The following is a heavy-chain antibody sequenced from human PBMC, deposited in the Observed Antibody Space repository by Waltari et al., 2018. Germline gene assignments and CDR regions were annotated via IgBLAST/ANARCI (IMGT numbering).Heavy chain of an antibody. D-gene: IGHD5-12*01. V-gene: IGHV4-39*01. Sequence: LQLQESGPGLVKPSETLSLTCSAYVVSITTNRHYWGWIRQPPGQGLEWIGTISYNGATYSSPSLRSRVTIFRDTSKNQLSLKLGSVTAADTAFYYCATYIGASLGTAAFDVWGQGTMVTVSS. CDR2: ISYNGAT. CDR3: ATYIGASLGTAAFDV. CDR1: VVSITTNRHY. J-gene: IGHJ3*01.